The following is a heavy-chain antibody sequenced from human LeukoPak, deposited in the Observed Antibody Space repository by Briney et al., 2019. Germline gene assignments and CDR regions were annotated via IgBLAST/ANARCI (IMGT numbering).Heavy chain of an antibody. Sequence: GGSLRLSCAASGFTFSSYSMNWVRQAPGKGLEWVSSISSSSSYIYYADSVKGRFTISRDNSKNTLYLQMNSLRAEDTAVYYCAKVPEGVFYYYYMDVWGKGTTVTVSS. CDR1: GFTFSSYS. CDR3: AKVPEGVFYYYYMDV. CDR2: ISSSSSYI. J-gene: IGHJ6*03. V-gene: IGHV3-21*04. D-gene: IGHD1-14*01.